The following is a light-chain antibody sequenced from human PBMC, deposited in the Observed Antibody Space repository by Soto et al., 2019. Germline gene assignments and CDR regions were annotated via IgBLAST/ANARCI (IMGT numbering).Light chain of an antibody. CDR1: QSVSNY. CDR3: QQRTNWIFT. CDR2: DAS. J-gene: IGKJ3*01. Sequence: EVVLTQSPATLSLSPGERATLSCRASQSVSNYLAWYQQKPGQAPRLLIYDASNRATGIPVRFSGSGSGTDFTLTISSLEPEDFPVYYCQQRTNWIFTFGPGTRVDIK. V-gene: IGKV3-11*01.